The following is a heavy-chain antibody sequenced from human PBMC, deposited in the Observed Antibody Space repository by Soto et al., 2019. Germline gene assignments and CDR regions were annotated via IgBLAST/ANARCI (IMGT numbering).Heavy chain of an antibody. V-gene: IGHV3-15*07. Sequence: GGSLRLSCAASGFTFSNAWMNWVRQAPGKGLEWVGRIKSKTDGGTTDYAAPVKGRFTISRDDPKNTLYLQMNSLKTEDTAVYYCTTSGSGIVGATSFDYWGQGTLVTVSS. CDR2: IKSKTDGGTT. D-gene: IGHD1-26*01. CDR1: GFTFSNAW. CDR3: TTSGSGIVGATSFDY. J-gene: IGHJ4*02.